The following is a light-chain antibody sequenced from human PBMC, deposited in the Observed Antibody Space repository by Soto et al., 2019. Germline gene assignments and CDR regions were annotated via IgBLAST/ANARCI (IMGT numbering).Light chain of an antibody. Sequence: DIQITQSPSSLSSSVGDRVTITCRAIQGISTYLNWYQQKAGLAPKLLIYAASSLQSGVPSRFSGSGSGTDFTLTISSLQPEDFATYYCQQTYSTPPTFGQGTKVDI. V-gene: IGKV1-39*01. CDR3: QQTYSTPPT. CDR1: QGISTY. J-gene: IGKJ1*01. CDR2: AAS.